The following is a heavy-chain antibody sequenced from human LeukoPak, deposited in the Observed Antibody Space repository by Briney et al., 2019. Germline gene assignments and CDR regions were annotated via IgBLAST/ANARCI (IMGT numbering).Heavy chain of an antibody. CDR3: ARTSLNIAAAGTDYFDY. D-gene: IGHD6-13*01. CDR1: GGSISSYY. Sequence: SETLSLTCTVSGGSISSYYWSWIRQPAGKGLEWIGRIYTSGSTNYNPSLKSRVTMSVDTSKNQFSLKLSSVTAADTAVYYCARTSLNIAAAGTDYFDYWGQGTLVTVSS. J-gene: IGHJ4*02. CDR2: IYTSGST. V-gene: IGHV4-4*07.